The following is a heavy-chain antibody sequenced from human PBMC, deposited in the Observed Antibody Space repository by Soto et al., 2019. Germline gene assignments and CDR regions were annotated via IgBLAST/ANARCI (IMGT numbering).Heavy chain of an antibody. J-gene: IGHJ4*02. CDR1: GGSISSGGYS. V-gene: IGHV4-30-2*01. D-gene: IGHD6-6*01. CDR2: IYHSGST. Sequence: PSETLSLTCAVSGGSISSGGYSWSWIRQPPGKGLEWIGYIYHSGSTYYNPSLKSRVTISVDRSKNQFSLKVNSVTAADTAVYYCARSNPSRPDYWGQGALVTVSS. CDR3: ARSNPSRPDY.